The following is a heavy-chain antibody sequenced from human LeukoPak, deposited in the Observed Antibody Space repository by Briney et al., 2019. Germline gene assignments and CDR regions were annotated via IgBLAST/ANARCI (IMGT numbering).Heavy chain of an antibody. V-gene: IGHV3-7*03. J-gene: IGHJ4*02. D-gene: IGHD3-3*02. CDR1: EFTFGIYW. CDR2: IQEQGNAM. CDR3: ARVREGGIYDY. Sequence: GGSLRLSCVGSEFTFGIYWMSWVRQRPGKGLERVANIQEQGNAMYYVDSVEGRFTVSRDNAKNSVYLQMNSLRPEDTATYYCARVREGGIYDYWGQGTLVTVSS.